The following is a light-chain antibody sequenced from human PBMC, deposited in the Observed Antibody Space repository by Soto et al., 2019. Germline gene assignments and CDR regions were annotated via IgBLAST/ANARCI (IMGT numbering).Light chain of an antibody. J-gene: IGKJ4*01. Sequence: DIQMTQSPSSLSASVGDRVTITCRASQSISRYLNWYQQEPGKAPKFLIYAASSLHRGVPSRFSGSGSVTDFTLTISNLQPEDFATYYCQQSYSTPLTFGGGTKVEIK. CDR2: AAS. CDR3: QQSYSTPLT. V-gene: IGKV1-39*01. CDR1: QSISRY.